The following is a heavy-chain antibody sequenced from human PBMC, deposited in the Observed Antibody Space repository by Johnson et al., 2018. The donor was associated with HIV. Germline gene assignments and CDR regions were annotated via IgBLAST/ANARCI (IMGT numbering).Heavy chain of an antibody. Sequence: VQLVESGGGLVQPGESLRLSCAASGFTVSNNYMHWVRQAPGQGLEWVSVIYSGGNTYYADSVKGRFIISRDNFKNTLYLQMNSLRAEDTAVYYCARDGNAGYCTNGVCYNDAFDIWGQGTMVTVSS. CDR1: GFTVSNNY. V-gene: IGHV3-66*01. J-gene: IGHJ3*02. CDR2: IYSGGNT. CDR3: ARDGNAGYCTNGVCYNDAFDI. D-gene: IGHD2-8*01.